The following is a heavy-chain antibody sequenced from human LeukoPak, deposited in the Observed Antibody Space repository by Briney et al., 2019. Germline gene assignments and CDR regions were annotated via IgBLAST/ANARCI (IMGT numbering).Heavy chain of an antibody. D-gene: IGHD6-13*01. V-gene: IGHV3-33*01. CDR1: GFSFSSYG. CDR3: ARGAAGLAFDY. J-gene: IGHJ4*02. CDR2: IWYYGSNK. Sequence: GRSLRLSCAASGFSFSSYGMHWVRQAPGKGLEWVAVIWYYGSNKYYADSVKGRFTISRDNSKNTLYLQMNSLRPEDTAVYYCARGAAGLAFDYWGQGTLVTVSS.